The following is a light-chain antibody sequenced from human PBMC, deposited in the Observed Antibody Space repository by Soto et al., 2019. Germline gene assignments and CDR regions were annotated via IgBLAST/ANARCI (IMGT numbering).Light chain of an antibody. Sequence: QSVLTQPPSASGSPGQSVTISCTGTSSDVGGYNYVSWYQQHPGKAPKLMIYEVSKRPSGVPDRFSGSKSGNTASLTVSGLQAEDEADYYCSSYAGTQYGIGG. J-gene: IGLJ7*01. V-gene: IGLV2-8*01. CDR2: EVS. CDR1: SSDVGGYNY. CDR3: SSYAGTQYG.